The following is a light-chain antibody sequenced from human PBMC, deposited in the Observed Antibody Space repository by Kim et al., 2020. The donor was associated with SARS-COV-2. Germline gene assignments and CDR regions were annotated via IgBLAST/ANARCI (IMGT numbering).Light chain of an antibody. CDR2: QDT. J-gene: IGLJ1*01. V-gene: IGLV3-1*01. Sequence: YELTQPPSASVSPGQTASITCSGNKLGDKYTYWYQQKPAQSPVLVIYQDTKRPSGIPERFSGSNSGNRATLTISGTQAMDEADYYCQAWDSSTYVFGTGTKVTVL. CDR1: KLGDKY. CDR3: QAWDSSTYV.